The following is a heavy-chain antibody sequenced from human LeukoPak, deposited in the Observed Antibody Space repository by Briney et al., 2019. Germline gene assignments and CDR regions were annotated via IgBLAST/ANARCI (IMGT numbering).Heavy chain of an antibody. D-gene: IGHD3-9*01. Sequence: PSETLSLTCTVSGGSISSSSYYWGWIRQPPGKGLEWIGSFYYSGSTYYNPSLKSRVTISVDTSKNQFSLKLSSVTAADTAVYYCARGRRDFWLSHWGQGTLVTVSS. J-gene: IGHJ1*01. CDR3: ARGRRDFWLSH. V-gene: IGHV4-39*01. CDR2: FYYSGST. CDR1: GGSISSSSYY.